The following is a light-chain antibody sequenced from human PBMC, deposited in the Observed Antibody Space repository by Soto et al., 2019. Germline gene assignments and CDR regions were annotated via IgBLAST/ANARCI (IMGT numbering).Light chain of an antibody. Sequence: QAVVTQEPSFSVSPGGTVTLTCGLTSGSVSTGYHPSWYQQTPGQAPRTLIYSTNTRSSGVPDRFSGSILGNKAALTIAWAQADDESDYYCVLYMGGGSYVFGTGTKVTVL. CDR3: VLYMGGGSYV. V-gene: IGLV8-61*01. CDR2: STN. J-gene: IGLJ1*01. CDR1: SGSVSTGYH.